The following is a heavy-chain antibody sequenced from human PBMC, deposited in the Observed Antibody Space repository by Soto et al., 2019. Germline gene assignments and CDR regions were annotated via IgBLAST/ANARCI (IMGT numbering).Heavy chain of an antibody. J-gene: IGHJ4*02. CDR3: ARLADPRSGYCSGGSCYAGYFDY. D-gene: IGHD2-15*01. Sequence: PGESLKISCKGSGYSFTSYWIGWVRQMPGKGLEWMGIIYPGDSDTRYSPSFQGQVTILADKSISTAYLQWSSLKASDTAMYYCARLADPRSGYCSGGSCYAGYFDYWGQGTLVTSPQ. CDR2: IYPGDSDT. V-gene: IGHV5-51*01. CDR1: GYSFTSYW.